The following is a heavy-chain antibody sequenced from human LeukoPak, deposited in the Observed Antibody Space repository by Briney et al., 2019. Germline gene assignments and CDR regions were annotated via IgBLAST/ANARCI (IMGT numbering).Heavy chain of an antibody. CDR2: IYYSGST. CDR1: GGSVSSGSYY. Sequence: SETLSLTCAVSGGSVSSGSYYWSWIRQPPGKGLEWIGYIYYSGSTNYNPSLKSRVTISVDTSKNQFSLKLSSVTAADTAVYYCARDYGGGGHYYYYYYMDVWGKGTTVTVSS. J-gene: IGHJ6*03. D-gene: IGHD4-23*01. V-gene: IGHV4-61*01. CDR3: ARDYGGGGHYYYYYYMDV.